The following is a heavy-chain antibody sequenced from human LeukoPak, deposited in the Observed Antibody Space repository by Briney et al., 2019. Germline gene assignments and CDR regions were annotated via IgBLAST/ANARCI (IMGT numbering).Heavy chain of an antibody. CDR1: GFTVSSDY. Sequence: GGSLRLSCAASGFTVSSDYMNWVRQAPGKGLEWVSVIYSGGSTYCADSVKGRFTISRDSSKNTLYLQMNSLRAADAAVYYCARGYYYMDVWGKGTTVTVSS. J-gene: IGHJ6*03. V-gene: IGHV3-53*01. CDR2: IYSGGST. CDR3: ARGYYYMDV.